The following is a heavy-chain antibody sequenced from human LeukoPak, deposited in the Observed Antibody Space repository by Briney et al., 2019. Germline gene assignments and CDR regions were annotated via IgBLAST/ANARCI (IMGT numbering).Heavy chain of an antibody. CDR2: IIPIFGIA. CDR3: ARDHNYDSSGYYSWFDP. D-gene: IGHD3-22*01. V-gene: IGHV1-69*04. CDR1: GGTFSSYA. Sequence: SVKVSCKASGGTFSSYAISWVRQAPGQGLEWMGRIIPIFGIANYAQKFQGRVTITADKSTSTAYMELSSLRSEDTAVYYCARDHNYDSSGYYSWFDPWGQGTLVTVSS. J-gene: IGHJ5*02.